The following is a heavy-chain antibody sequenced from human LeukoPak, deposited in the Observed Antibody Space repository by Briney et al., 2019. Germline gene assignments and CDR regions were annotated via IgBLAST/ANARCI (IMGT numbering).Heavy chain of an antibody. Sequence: SQTLSLTCTVSGGSISSYYWSWIRQPPGKGLEWIGYIHYSGSTHYNPSLKSRVTISVDTSKNQFSLKLSSVTAADTAVYYCASRSGRYYSSWFDPWGQGTLVTVSS. CDR3: ASRSGRYYSSWFDP. D-gene: IGHD3-10*01. J-gene: IGHJ5*02. V-gene: IGHV4-59*01. CDR2: IHYSGST. CDR1: GGSISSYY.